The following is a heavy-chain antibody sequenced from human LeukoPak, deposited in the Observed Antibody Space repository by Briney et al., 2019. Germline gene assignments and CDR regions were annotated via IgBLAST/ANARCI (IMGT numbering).Heavy chain of an antibody. CDR3: ARTAARRFDY. D-gene: IGHD6-6*01. V-gene: IGHV4-59*01. Sequence: SETLSLTCTVSGGSISSYYWSWIRQPPGKGLEWIGYIYYSGSTNYNPSLKSRVTISVDTSKNQFSLKLSSVTAADTAVYYCARTAARRFDYWGQGTLVTVST. CDR2: IYYSGST. J-gene: IGHJ4*02. CDR1: GGSISSYY.